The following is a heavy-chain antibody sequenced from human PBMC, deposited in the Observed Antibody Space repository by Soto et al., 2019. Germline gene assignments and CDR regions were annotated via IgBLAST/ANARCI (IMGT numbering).Heavy chain of an antibody. Sequence: GGSLRLSCAASGFTFSSNWMSWVRQAPGKGLEWVADIKQDGSAEYSVDSVKGRFTISRDNAENSLYLQMNSLRAEDTAVYYCARHYYYYMDVWGKGTTVTVSS. CDR1: GFTFSSNW. V-gene: IGHV3-7*01. CDR2: IKQDGSAE. J-gene: IGHJ6*03. CDR3: ARHYYYYMDV.